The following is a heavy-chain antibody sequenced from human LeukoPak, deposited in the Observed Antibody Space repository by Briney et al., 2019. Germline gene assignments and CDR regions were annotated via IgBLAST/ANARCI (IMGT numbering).Heavy chain of an antibody. CDR2: IYPGDSDT. D-gene: IGHD6-19*01. CDR1: GYSFTSYR. V-gene: IGHV5-51*01. CDR3: ARTVAVAGMVYYFDY. Sequence: GESLKISCKGSGYSFTSYRIGWVRQMPGKGLEWMGIIYPGDSDTRYSPSFQGQVTISADKSISTAYLQWSSLKASDTAMYYCARTVAVAGMVYYFDYWGQGTLVTVSS. J-gene: IGHJ4*02.